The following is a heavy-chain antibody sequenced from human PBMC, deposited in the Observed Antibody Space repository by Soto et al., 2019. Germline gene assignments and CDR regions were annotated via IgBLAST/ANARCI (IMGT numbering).Heavy chain of an antibody. V-gene: IGHV3-48*02. CDR3: ARDGYDSSGYYSETAFDT. CDR2: ITSSGSII. Sequence: DVQLVESGGALVQPGGSLRLSCAASGFAFSSYSFNWVRQAPGKGLEWVSYITSSGSIIYYADSVKGRFTISRDNAKNSWYMQMNSVRDENTDVYYCARDGYDSSGYYSETAFDTWGQGTMVTVSS. D-gene: IGHD3-22*01. J-gene: IGHJ3*02. CDR1: GFAFSSYS.